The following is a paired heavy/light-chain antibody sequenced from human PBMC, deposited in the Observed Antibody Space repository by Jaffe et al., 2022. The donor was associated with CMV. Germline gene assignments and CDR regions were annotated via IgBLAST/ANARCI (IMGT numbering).Light chain of an antibody. CDR2: EVT. J-gene: IGLJ2*01. Sequence: QSALTQPPSASGSPGQSVTISCTGTSNDVGGYDYVSWYQQHPGKAPKVMIYEVTKRPSGVPDRFSGSKSGNTASLTVSGLQAEDEADYYCSSYAGGNNLGVFGGGTKLTVL. CDR1: SNDVGGYDY. CDR3: SSYAGGNNLGV. V-gene: IGLV2-8*01.
Heavy chain of an antibody. CDR2: ISGSTGST. Sequence: EVQLLESGGGLVQPGGSLRLSCAASGFTFSSYAMSWVRQAPGKGLEWVSAISGSTGSTYYADSVKGRFTVSRDNSKNTLYLQMNSLRAEDTAVYFCAKESTVTDSYYYFHGVDVWGQGTTVTVSS. CDR1: GFTFSSYA. V-gene: IGHV3-23*01. CDR3: AKESTVTDSYYYFHGVDV. J-gene: IGHJ6*02. D-gene: IGHD4-17*01.